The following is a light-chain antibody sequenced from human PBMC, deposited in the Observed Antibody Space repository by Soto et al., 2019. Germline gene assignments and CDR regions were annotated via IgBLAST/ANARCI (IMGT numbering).Light chain of an antibody. CDR2: NNN. V-gene: IGLV1-44*01. Sequence: QSVLTQPPSASGTPGQRVTISCSGSSSNIGRNTVNWYQQFPGTAPNLLIYNNNERPSGVPDRFSGSKSGTSASLAISGLPSEDEADYYCAAWDASLNGRVFGGGTKLTVL. CDR1: SSNIGRNT. J-gene: IGLJ3*02. CDR3: AAWDASLNGRV.